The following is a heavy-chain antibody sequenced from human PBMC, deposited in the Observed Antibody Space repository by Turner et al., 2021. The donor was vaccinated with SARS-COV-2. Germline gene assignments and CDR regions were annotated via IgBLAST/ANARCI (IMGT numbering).Heavy chain of an antibody. CDR2: VSSNGDFT. CDR1: GFTFSTYA. V-gene: IGHV3-64D*06. CDR3: VFYGSTAAY. D-gene: IGHD4-17*01. Sequence: EVQRVESGGGLVQPGGSRRLSCSASGFTFSTYAMHWVRQAPGKGLEYLSVVSSNGDFTYYSDSVKGRFIISRDNSENTLYLQMSSLRPADTAVYYCVFYGSTAAYWGQGTLVSVSS. J-gene: IGHJ4*02.